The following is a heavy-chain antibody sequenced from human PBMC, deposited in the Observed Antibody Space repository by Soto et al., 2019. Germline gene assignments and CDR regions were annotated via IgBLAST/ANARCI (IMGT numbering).Heavy chain of an antibody. D-gene: IGHD6-6*01. V-gene: IGHV4-34*01. CDR1: GGSFSCYY. CDR2: INHSGST. Sequence: SETLSLTCAVYGGSFSCYYWSWIRQPPGKGLEWIGEINHSGSTNYNPSLKSRVTISVDTSKNQFSLKLSSVTAADTAVYYCARGPVGSSSSFDYWGQGTLVTVSS. J-gene: IGHJ4*02. CDR3: ARGPVGSSSSFDY.